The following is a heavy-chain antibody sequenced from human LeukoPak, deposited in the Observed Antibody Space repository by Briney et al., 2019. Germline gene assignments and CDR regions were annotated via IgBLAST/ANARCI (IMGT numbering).Heavy chain of an antibody. CDR3: TRGEYSSPVPDY. V-gene: IGHV3-49*04. J-gene: IGHJ4*02. Sequence: GGSLRLSCTASGFTFGDYAMSWVRQAPGKGLEWVGFIRSKAYGGTTEYAASVKGRFTISRGDSKSIAYLQMNSLKTEDTAVYYCTRGEYSSPVPDYWGQGTLVTVSS. CDR2: IRSKAYGGTT. D-gene: IGHD6-6*01. CDR1: GFTFGDYA.